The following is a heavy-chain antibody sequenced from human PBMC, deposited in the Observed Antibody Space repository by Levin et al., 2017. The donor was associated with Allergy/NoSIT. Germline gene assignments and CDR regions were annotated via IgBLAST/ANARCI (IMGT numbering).Heavy chain of an antibody. J-gene: IGHJ5*02. CDR1: GFTFSSYW. CDR3: AREISWSGYFTTNWFDP. D-gene: IGHD3-3*01. CDR2: IKQDGSEK. Sequence: GESLKISCAASGFTFSSYWMSWVRQAPGKGLEWVANIKQDGSEKYYVDSVKGRFTISRDNAKNSLYLQMNSLRAEDTAVYYCAREISWSGYFTTNWFDPWGQGTLVTVSS. V-gene: IGHV3-7*01.